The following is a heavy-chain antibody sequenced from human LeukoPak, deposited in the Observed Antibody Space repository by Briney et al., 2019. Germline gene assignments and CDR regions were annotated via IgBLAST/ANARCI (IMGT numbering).Heavy chain of an antibody. Sequence: GGSLRHSCAASGFTFSSYAMSWVRQAPGKGLEWVSAISGSGGSTYYADSVKGRFTISRDNSKNTLYLQMNSLRAEDTAVYYCAKASSTVTTRIASYWGQGTLVTVSS. CDR1: GFTFSSYA. V-gene: IGHV3-23*01. CDR2: ISGSGGST. D-gene: IGHD4-17*01. CDR3: AKASSTVTTRIASY. J-gene: IGHJ4*02.